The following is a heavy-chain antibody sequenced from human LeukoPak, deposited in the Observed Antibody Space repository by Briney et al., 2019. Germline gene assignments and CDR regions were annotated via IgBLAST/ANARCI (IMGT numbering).Heavy chain of an antibody. CDR2: IFPGDSDT. D-gene: IGHD1-7*01. V-gene: IGHV5-51*01. J-gene: IGHJ4*02. CDR1: GYTFTNYW. CDR3: ATSESKTKFDY. Sequence: GESLKISCKGSGYTFTNYWIGWVRQLPGKGLEWMGIIFPGDSDTIYSPSFQGQVTISADKSITTAYLQWSSLKASDTAMYYCATSESKTKFDYWGQGTLVTASS.